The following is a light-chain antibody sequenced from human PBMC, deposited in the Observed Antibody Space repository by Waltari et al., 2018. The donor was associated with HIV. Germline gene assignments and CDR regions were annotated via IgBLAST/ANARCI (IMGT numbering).Light chain of an antibody. J-gene: IGLJ2*01. Sequence: QSVLTQPPSVSGAPGQRVTISCTGSSSNIGAGYDVHWYQQLPATAPELLIYANINRPSGVPDRFSGSKSGSSASLAITGLQAEDEAHYYCQSFDSSLTTSGVIFGGGTKLTVL. V-gene: IGLV1-40*01. CDR3: QSFDSSLTTSGVI. CDR1: SSNIGAGYD. CDR2: ANI.